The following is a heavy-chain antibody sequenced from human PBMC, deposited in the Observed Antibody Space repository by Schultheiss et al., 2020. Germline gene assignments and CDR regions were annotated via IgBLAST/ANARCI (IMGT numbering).Heavy chain of an antibody. CDR2: IYPGDSDT. Sequence: GESLKISCKGSGYSFTSYWIGWVRQMPGKGLEWMGVIYPGDSDTKYSPSFQGQVTISADKSINTAYLQWSSLKASDTAIYYCARHQELVDAMDVWGKGTTVTVSS. V-gene: IGHV5-51*01. CDR3: ARHQELVDAMDV. J-gene: IGHJ6*04. D-gene: IGHD1-7*01. CDR1: GYSFTSYW.